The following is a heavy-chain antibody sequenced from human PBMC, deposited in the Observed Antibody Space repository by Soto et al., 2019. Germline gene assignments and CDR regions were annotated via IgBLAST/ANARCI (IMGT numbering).Heavy chain of an antibody. D-gene: IGHD4-17*01. CDR1: GGSISSGGYC. CDR3: ARAFGDYVFDSSKYFDY. J-gene: IGHJ4*02. CDR2: IYYSGST. Sequence: SETLSLTCTVSGGSISSGGYCWSWIRQHPGKGLEWIGYIYYSGSTYYNPSLKSRVTISVDTSKNQFSLKLSSVTAADTAVYYCARAFGDYVFDSSKYFDYWGQGTLVTVSS. V-gene: IGHV4-31*03.